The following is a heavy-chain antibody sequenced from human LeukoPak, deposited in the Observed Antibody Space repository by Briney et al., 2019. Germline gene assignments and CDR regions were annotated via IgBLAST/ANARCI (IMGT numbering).Heavy chain of an antibody. V-gene: IGHV4-61*02. D-gene: IGHD6-13*01. CDR2: IYTSGGT. CDR1: GGSISSGSYY. Sequence: SETLSLTCTVSGGSISSGSYYWSWIRQPAGKGLEWIGRIYTSGGTNYNPSLKSRVTISVDTSKNQFSLTLSSVTAADTAVYYCALYSSRQYSFDYWGQGTLVTVSS. J-gene: IGHJ4*02. CDR3: ALYSSRQYSFDY.